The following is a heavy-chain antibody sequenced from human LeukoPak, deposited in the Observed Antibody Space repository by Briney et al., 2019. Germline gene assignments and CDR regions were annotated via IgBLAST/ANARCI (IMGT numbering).Heavy chain of an antibody. CDR1: GFSPRTRGVG. CDR3: AHTLRYFDWLLEGFDY. D-gene: IGHD3-9*01. CDR2: IYWDDDK. Sequence: ESGPTLVKPTQTLTLTCTFSGFSPRTRGVGVGWIRQPPGKALEWLSLIYWDDDKRYSPSLKSRLTITKDTSKNQVVLTMTNMDPVDTATYYCAHTLRYFDWLLEGFDYWGQGTLVTVSS. J-gene: IGHJ4*02. V-gene: IGHV2-5*02.